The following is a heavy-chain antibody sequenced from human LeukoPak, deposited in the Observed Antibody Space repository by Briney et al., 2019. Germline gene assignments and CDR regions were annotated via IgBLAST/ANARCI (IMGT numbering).Heavy chain of an antibody. V-gene: IGHV3-30*02. J-gene: IGHJ3*02. D-gene: IGHD2-2*01. Sequence: GGSLRLSCAASGFTFSSYGMHWVRQAPGKGLEWVAFIRYDGSNKYYADSVKGRFTISRDNSKNTLYLRMNSLRAEDTAVYYCAKDVGVVVPVNAFDIWGQGTMVTVSS. CDR3: AKDVGVVVPVNAFDI. CDR2: IRYDGSNK. CDR1: GFTFSSYG.